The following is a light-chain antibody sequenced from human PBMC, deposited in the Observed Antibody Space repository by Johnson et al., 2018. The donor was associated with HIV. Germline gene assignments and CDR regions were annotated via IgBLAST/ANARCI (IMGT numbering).Light chain of an antibody. CDR2: EDY. Sequence: QYVLTQQPSVSAAPGQRVNISCSGHSSNIENYFVSWYQQLPGAAPRLLIYEDYKRPSGIPDRFSGSKSGASATLGITGLQTGAEADYYCGVWDASLSPHYVFGTGTTITVL. V-gene: IGLV1-51*02. CDR1: SSNIENYF. J-gene: IGLJ1*01. CDR3: GVWDASLSPHYV.